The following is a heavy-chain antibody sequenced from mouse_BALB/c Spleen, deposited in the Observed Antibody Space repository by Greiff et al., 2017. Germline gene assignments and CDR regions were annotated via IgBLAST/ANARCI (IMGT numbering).Heavy chain of an antibody. CDR1: GFSLTSYG. D-gene: IGHD1-1*02. J-gene: IGHJ2*01. V-gene: IGHV2-2*02. CDR3: ARKRGGGYLDY. CDR2: IWSGGSR. Sequence: VQLQQSGPGLVQPSQSLSITCTVSGFSLTSYGVHWVRQSPGKGLEWLGVIWSGGSRDYNAAFISRLSISKDKSKSQVFLKMNSLQANDTAIYYCARKRGGGYLDYWGQGTTLTVSS.